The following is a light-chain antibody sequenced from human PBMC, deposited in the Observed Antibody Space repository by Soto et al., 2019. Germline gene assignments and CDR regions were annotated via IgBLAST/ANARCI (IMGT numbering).Light chain of an antibody. CDR2: DNQ. CDR1: SSNVGKNF. CDR3: QSYDSSLSGSGV. V-gene: IGLV1-51*01. Sequence: QSVLTQPPSVSAAPGQKVSISCSGSSSNVGKNFVSWYQHVPGKAPKLLIYDNQKRPSGIPDRFFGSKSGTSASLTIIGLQAEDEADYYCQSYDSSLSGSGVFGGGTKLTVL. J-gene: IGLJ3*02.